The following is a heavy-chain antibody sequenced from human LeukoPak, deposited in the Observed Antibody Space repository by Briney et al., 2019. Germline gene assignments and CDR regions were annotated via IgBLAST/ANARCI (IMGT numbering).Heavy chain of an antibody. CDR2: IIPIFCTA. D-gene: IGHD5-18*01. J-gene: IGHJ4*02. Sequence: SVTVSCKASGGTFSSYAISWLRQAPGQGLEWIGGIIPIFCTANYAQKFQVRVTITADESTSTAYMELSSLRSEDTAVYYCARVHGYSYRDLDYWGQGTLVTVSS. V-gene: IGHV1-69*01. CDR3: ARVHGYSYRDLDY. CDR1: GGTFSSYA.